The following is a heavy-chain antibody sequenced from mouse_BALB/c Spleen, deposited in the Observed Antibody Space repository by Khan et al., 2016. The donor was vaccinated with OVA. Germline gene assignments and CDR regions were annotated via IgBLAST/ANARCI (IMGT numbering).Heavy chain of an antibody. J-gene: IGHJ2*01. Sequence: EVQLQESGPSLVKPSQTLSLTCSVTGDSITSGYWNWIRKFPGNKLEYMGYISSSDSTFYNPSLKSRISITRDTSKNQYYLQLNSVTTEDTATYDRARWNYRYDGYFDYWGQGTTLTVAS. CDR3: ARWNYRYDGYFDY. D-gene: IGHD2-14*01. CDR1: GDSITSGY. V-gene: IGHV3-8*02. CDR2: ISSSDST.